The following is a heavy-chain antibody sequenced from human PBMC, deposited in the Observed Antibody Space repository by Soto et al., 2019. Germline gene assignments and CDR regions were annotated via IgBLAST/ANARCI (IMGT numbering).Heavy chain of an antibody. J-gene: IGHJ5*02. CDR3: ARVHYDFWSGYYPTFDP. CDR2: INAGNGNT. Sequence: QVQLVQSGAEVKKPGASVKVSCKASGYTFTSYAMHWVRQAPGQRLEWMGWINAGNGNTKYSQKFQGRVTITRATSASTAYMERSRLRTEDTAVYYCARVHYDFWSGYYPTFDPWGQGTLVTVSS. V-gene: IGHV1-3*01. CDR1: GYTFTSYA. D-gene: IGHD3-3*01.